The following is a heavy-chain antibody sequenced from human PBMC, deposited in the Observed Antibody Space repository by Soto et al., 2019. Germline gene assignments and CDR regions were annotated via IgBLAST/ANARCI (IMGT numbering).Heavy chain of an antibody. CDR2: IYYSGST. CDR3: ARELPPAAGWFDP. D-gene: IGHD6-13*01. Sequence: PSETLSLTCTVSGCSISSYYWSWIRQPPGKGLEWIWYIYYSGSTNYNPSLKSRVHISVHTSKNQFSLKLSSAPAADPAVYYCARELPPAAGWFDPWGQGTLVTVSS. CDR1: GCSISSYY. J-gene: IGHJ5*02. V-gene: IGHV4-59*12.